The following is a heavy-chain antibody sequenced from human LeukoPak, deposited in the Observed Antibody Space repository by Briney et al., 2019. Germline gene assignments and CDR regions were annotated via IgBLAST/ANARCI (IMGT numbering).Heavy chain of an antibody. J-gene: IGHJ5*02. V-gene: IGHV3-30*02. Sequence: PGGSLRLSCAASGFTFSSYGMHWVRQAPGKGLEWVAFIRYDGSNKYYADSVKGRFTISRDNSKNTLYLQMNSLRAEDTAVYYCAKDYFDYGGNKRYWFVPWGQGTLVTVSS. CDR1: GFTFSSYG. D-gene: IGHD4-23*01. CDR2: IRYDGSNK. CDR3: AKDYFDYGGNKRYWFVP.